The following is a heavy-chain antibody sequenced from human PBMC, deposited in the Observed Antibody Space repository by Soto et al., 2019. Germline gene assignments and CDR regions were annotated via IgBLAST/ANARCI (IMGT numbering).Heavy chain of an antibody. V-gene: IGHV4-34*01. J-gene: IGHJ4*02. CDR1: GGSFSGYY. CDR2: INHSGST. D-gene: IGHD1-7*01. CDR3: ARGLNWNYVLSFDY. Sequence: SETLSLTCAVYGGSFSGYYWSWIRQPPGKGLEWIGEINHSGSTNYNPSLKSRVTISVDTSKNQFSLKLSSVTAADTAVYYCARGLNWNYVLSFDYWGQGTLVTVSS.